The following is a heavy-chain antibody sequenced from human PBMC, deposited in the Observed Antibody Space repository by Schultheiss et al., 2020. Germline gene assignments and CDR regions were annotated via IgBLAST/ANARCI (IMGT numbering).Heavy chain of an antibody. CDR3: ARAEGRELQANWFDP. V-gene: IGHV1-8*02. D-gene: IGHD1-26*01. Sequence: ASVKVSCKASGGTFSSYGMHWVRQAPGQGLEWMGWINPNSGNTGYAQKFQGRVTMTRNTSISTAYMELSSLRSEDTAVYYCARAEGRELQANWFDPWGQGTLVTVSS. J-gene: IGHJ5*02. CDR1: GGTFSSYG. CDR2: INPNSGNT.